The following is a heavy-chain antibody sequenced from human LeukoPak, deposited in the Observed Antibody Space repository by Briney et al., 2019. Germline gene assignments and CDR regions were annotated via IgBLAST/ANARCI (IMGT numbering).Heavy chain of an antibody. Sequence: DPGGSLRLSCSASGFTFGDYAMSWVRQAPGEGLEWVGFIRSKAYGGTTEYAASVKGRFSISRDDSKSIAYLQMNSPKTEDTAVYYCSRDLNWSFDYWGQGILVTVSS. CDR3: SRDLNWSFDY. D-gene: IGHD1-1*01. CDR1: GFTFGDYA. J-gene: IGHJ4*02. CDR2: IRSKAYGGTT. V-gene: IGHV3-49*04.